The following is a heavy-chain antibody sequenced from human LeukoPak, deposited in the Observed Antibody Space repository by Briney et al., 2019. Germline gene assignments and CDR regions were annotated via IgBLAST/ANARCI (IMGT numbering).Heavy chain of an antibody. CDR3: ARDALPYGMDV. CDR1: GFTFSSYA. J-gene: IGHJ6*02. V-gene: IGHV3-30*14. Sequence: PGRSLRLSCAASGFTFSSYAMHWVRQAPGKGLEWVAVISYDGSNKYYADSVKGRFTISRDNSKNTLYLQMNSLRAEDTAVYYCARDALPYGMDVWGQGTTVTVSS. CDR2: ISYDGSNK.